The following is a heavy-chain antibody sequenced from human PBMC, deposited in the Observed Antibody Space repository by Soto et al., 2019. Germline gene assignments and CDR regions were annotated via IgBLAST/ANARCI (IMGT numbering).Heavy chain of an antibody. CDR1: GFTFSSYG. V-gene: IGHV3-33*01. Sequence: QVQLVESGGGVVQPGRSLRLSCAASGFTFSSYGMHWVRQAPGKGLEWVAVIWYDGSNKYYADSVKGRFTISRDNSKNTLYLQMNSLRAEDTAVYSCARDYYGDYVGWFDPWGQGTLVTVSP. CDR3: ARDYYGDYVGWFDP. J-gene: IGHJ5*02. CDR2: IWYDGSNK. D-gene: IGHD4-17*01.